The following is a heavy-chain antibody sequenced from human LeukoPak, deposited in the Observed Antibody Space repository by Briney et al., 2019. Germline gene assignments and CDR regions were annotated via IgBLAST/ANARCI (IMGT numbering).Heavy chain of an antibody. D-gene: IGHD6-19*01. CDR3: ARENSGWYTYWYYYMDV. J-gene: IGHJ6*03. V-gene: IGHV4-4*07. Sequence: SETLSLTCAVYGGSFSGYYWSWIRQPAGKGLEWIGRIYTSGSTNYNPSLKSRVTISVDTSKNQFSLKLTSVTAADTAPYYCARENSGWYTYWYYYMDVWGKGTTVTISS. CDR1: GGSFSGYY. CDR2: IYTSGST.